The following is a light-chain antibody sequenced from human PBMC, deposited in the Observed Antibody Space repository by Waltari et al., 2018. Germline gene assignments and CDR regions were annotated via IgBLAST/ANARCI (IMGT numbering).Light chain of an antibody. CDR3: QHYVRLPVT. J-gene: IGKJ1*01. Sequence: ELALTQSPGTLSLSPGERVTLSCRASQSVGRSLAWYQQKPGQAPSLLIYGASSRATGIPDRFSGSGSGTDFSLTISRLAPDDLAVYYCQHYVRLPVTFGQGTKVEI. CDR2: GAS. CDR1: QSVGRS. V-gene: IGKV3-20*01.